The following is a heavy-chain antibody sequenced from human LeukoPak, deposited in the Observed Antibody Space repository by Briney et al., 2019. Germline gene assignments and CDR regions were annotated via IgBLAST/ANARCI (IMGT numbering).Heavy chain of an antibody. J-gene: IGHJ4*02. Sequence: GGSLRLSCAASGFTFSSYAMSCVRQAPGKGLEWVSAISGSGGSTYYADSVKGRFTISRDNSKNTLYLQMNSLRAEDTAVYYCAKDRVVRGVISYYFDYWGQGTLVTVSS. D-gene: IGHD3-10*01. CDR1: GFTFSSYA. V-gene: IGHV3-23*01. CDR2: ISGSGGST. CDR3: AKDRVVRGVISYYFDY.